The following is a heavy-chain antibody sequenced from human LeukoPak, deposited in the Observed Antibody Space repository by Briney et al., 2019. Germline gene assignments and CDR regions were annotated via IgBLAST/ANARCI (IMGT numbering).Heavy chain of an antibody. Sequence: GGSLRLSCAASGFTFSSYGMHWVRQAPGKGLEWVAFIRYDGSNKYYADSVKGRFTISRDNSKNTLYLQMNSLRAEDTAVYYCAKDLNGGVRYFDWLSFDYWGQGTLVTVSS. CDR2: IRYDGSNK. J-gene: IGHJ4*02. CDR1: GFTFSSYG. CDR3: AKDLNGGVRYFDWLSFDY. D-gene: IGHD3-9*01. V-gene: IGHV3-30*02.